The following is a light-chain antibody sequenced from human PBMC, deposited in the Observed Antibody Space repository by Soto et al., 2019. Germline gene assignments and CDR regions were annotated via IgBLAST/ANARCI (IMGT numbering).Light chain of an antibody. J-gene: IGKJ1*01. Sequence: EIVLTQSPGTLSLSPGETATLSCRASQRVSSSYLAWYQQKPGQAPRLLIYGASNRATGIPDRFSGSGSGTDFTLTISRLEPEDFAVYYCQQYGSSGTFGQGTKVDI. CDR1: QRVSSSY. CDR3: QQYGSSGT. V-gene: IGKV3-20*01. CDR2: GAS.